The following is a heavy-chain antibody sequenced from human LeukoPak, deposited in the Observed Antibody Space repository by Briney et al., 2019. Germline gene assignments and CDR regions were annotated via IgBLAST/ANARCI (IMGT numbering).Heavy chain of an antibody. CDR3: ARGPSLAVAAHPIYWYFDL. CDR2: ISAYNGNT. Sequence: ASVKVSCKASGYTFTSYGISWVRQAPGQGLEWTGWISAYNGNTNYAQKLQGRVTMTTDTSTSTAYMELRSLRSDDTAVYYCARGPSLAVAAHPIYWYFDLWGRGTLVTVSS. J-gene: IGHJ2*01. CDR1: GYTFTSYG. V-gene: IGHV1-18*01. D-gene: IGHD6-19*01.